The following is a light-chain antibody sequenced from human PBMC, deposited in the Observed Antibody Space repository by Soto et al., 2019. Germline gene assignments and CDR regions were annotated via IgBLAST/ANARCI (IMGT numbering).Light chain of an antibody. V-gene: IGKV3-20*01. CDR3: QQYGSSPRT. CDR1: QRLGSD. CDR2: GAS. J-gene: IGKJ1*01. Sequence: EIVMTQSPGTLSLSPGDTATLSCRASQRLGSDLAWYQQKPGQAPRLLISGASSRATGIPDRFSGSGSGTDFTLTISRLEPEDFAVYYCQQYGSSPRTFGQGTKVEIK.